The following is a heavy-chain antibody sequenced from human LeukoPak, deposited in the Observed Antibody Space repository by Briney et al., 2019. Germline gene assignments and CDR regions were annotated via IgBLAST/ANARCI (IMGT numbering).Heavy chain of an antibody. Sequence: SQTLSLTCAVSGGSISSGGYSWSWIRQPPGKGLEWIGYIYHSGSTNYNPSLKSRVTISVDTSKNQFSLKLSSVTAADTAVYYCAREWHYDILTGYSPANYFDYWGQGTLVTVSS. D-gene: IGHD3-9*01. CDR1: GGSISSGGYS. J-gene: IGHJ4*02. V-gene: IGHV4-30-2*01. CDR2: IYHSGST. CDR3: AREWHYDILTGYSPANYFDY.